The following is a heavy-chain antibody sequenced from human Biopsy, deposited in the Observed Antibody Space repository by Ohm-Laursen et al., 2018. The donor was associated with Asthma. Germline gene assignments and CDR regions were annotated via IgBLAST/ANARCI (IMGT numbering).Heavy chain of an antibody. CDR1: GGSFSGPY. CDR3: ARGGYCSGGDCYLRRPSYPVSYFDL. CDR2: IIHSGNT. J-gene: IGHJ2*01. Sequence: SDTLSLTCAVYGGSFSGPYCTWIRLPPGKGLEWIGEIIHSGNTNYKRSLKSRVTMSVDTPKNQFSLKLTSVTVADTAVYYCARGGYCSGGDCYLRRPSYPVSYFDLWGRGTLVTVSS. V-gene: IGHV4-34*01. D-gene: IGHD2-15*01.